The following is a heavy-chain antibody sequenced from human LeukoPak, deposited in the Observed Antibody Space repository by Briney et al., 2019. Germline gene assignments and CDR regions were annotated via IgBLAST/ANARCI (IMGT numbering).Heavy chain of an antibody. CDR2: ISSSGSTI. V-gene: IGHV3-11*04. D-gene: IGHD3-16*02. CDR1: GFTFSDYY. CDR3: ARGGGSYDYVWGSYRYVFDY. J-gene: IGHJ4*02. Sequence: GGSLRLSCAASGFTFSDYYMSWIRQAPGKGLEWVSYISSSGSTIYYADSVKGRFTISRDNAKNSLYLQMNSLRAEDTAVYYCARGGGSYDYVWGSYRYVFDYWGQGTLVTVSS.